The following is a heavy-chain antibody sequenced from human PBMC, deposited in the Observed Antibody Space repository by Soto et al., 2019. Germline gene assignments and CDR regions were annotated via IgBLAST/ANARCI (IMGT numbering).Heavy chain of an antibody. D-gene: IGHD6-19*01. CDR1: GFTFSSYW. CDR2: INSDGSST. V-gene: IGHV3-74*01. Sequence: GGSLRLSCAASGFTFSSYWMHWVRQAPGKGLVWVSRINSDGSSTSYADSVKGRFTISRDNAKNTLYLQMNSLRAEDTAVYYCASPTGGPAYSSELNDYYYYGMDVWGQGTTVTVSS. CDR3: ASPTGGPAYSSELNDYYYYGMDV. J-gene: IGHJ6*02.